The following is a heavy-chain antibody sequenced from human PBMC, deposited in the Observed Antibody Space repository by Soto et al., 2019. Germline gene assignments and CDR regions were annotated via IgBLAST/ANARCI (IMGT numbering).Heavy chain of an antibody. J-gene: IGHJ4*02. CDR3: ARPTSYYNDSSGYQLDY. D-gene: IGHD3-22*01. V-gene: IGHV3-30-3*01. CDR1: GFTFSSYA. Sequence: PGGSLRLSXAASGFTFSSYAMHWVRQAPGKGLEWVAVISYDGSNKYYADSVKGRFTISRDNSKNTLYLQMNSLRAEDTAVYYCARPTSYYNDSSGYQLDYWGQGTLVTVS. CDR2: ISYDGSNK.